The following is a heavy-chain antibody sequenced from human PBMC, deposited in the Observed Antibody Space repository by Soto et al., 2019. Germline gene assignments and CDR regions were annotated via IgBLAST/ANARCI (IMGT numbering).Heavy chain of an antibody. D-gene: IGHD2-21*01. CDR2: FDPEDGET. CDR3: ATGFRWGSW. J-gene: IGHJ4*02. V-gene: IGHV1-24*01. Sequence: ASAKVSCKVSGYTLTELSMHWVRRAPGKGLEWMGGFDPEDGETIYAQKFQGRVTMTEDTSTDIAYMELSSLRSEDTAVYYCATGFRWGSWWGQGTLVTVSS. CDR1: GYTLTELS.